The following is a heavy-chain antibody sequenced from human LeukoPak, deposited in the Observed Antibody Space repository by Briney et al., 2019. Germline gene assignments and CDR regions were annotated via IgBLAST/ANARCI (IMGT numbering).Heavy chain of an antibody. D-gene: IGHD5-12*01. CDR3: ARGKYGGYFIDY. J-gene: IGHJ4*02. V-gene: IGHV3-74*01. CDR2: IKPDGSDT. CDR1: GFTFTTHW. Sequence: GGSLRLSCGASGFTFTTHWIHWVRQAPGKGLVWVSPIKPDGSDTNYADSVKGRFTISRDNAKNTVYLQMNSLRAEDTAVYYCARGKYGGYFIDYWGQGTLVTVSS.